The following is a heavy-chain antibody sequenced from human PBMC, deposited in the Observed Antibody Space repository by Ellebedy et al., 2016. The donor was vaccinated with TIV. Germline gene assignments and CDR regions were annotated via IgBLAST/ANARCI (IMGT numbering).Heavy chain of an antibody. CDR2: INAYDGIT. Sequence: AASVNVSCKASGFTCNSHGLAWVRQAIGLGLERMGWINAYDGITHYAEKFQGRVTMTTDTLTSTAYLDLRDLASEYTAIYSFAKGDRLQTWSKHFDYWGQGTVVTVTS. V-gene: IGHV1-18*04. J-gene: IGHJ4*02. D-gene: IGHD2-8*01. CDR1: GFTCNSHG. CDR3: AKGDRLQTWSKHFDY.